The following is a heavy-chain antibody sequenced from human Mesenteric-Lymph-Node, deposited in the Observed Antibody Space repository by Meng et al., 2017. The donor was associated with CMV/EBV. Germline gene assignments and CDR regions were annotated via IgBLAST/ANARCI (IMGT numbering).Heavy chain of an antibody. CDR2: IRYDGSNK. CDR1: GFTFSSSG. CDR3: AKDEGSNNGRYFAY. J-gene: IGHJ4*02. Sequence: ASGFTFSSSGMHWVRQAPGKGLEWVAFIRYDGSNKYYADSVKGRFTISRDNSKNTLFLQMNSLRAEDTAVHYCAKDEGSNNGRYFAYWGQGTLVTVSS. V-gene: IGHV3-30*02. D-gene: IGHD4-11*01.